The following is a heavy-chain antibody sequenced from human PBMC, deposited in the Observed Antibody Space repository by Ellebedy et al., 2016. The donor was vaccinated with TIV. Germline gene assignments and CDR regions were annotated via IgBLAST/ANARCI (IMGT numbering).Heavy chain of an antibody. CDR1: GFTVSSNY. D-gene: IGHD3-10*01. V-gene: IGHV3-53*01. CDR2: IHSGGGGTT. CDR3: ARGGPGGDNWFFGL. Sequence: GESLKISCAVSGFTVSSNYMSWARQAPGRGLEWVSVIHSGGGGTTYYADSVKGRFTISRDNSKNTLYLQMNSLTAGDTAVYYCARGGPGGDNWFFGLWGRGTQVTVSS. J-gene: IGHJ2*01.